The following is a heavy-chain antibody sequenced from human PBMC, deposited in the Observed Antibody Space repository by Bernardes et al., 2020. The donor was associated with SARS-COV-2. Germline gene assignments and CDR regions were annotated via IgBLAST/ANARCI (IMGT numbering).Heavy chain of an antibody. CDR3: ARRRYGDFGMDV. CDR2: IYPGDSDT. D-gene: IGHD4-17*01. Sequence: GESLKISCKGSDYTFTNYWIGWVRQMPGKGLEWMGIIYPGDSDTKYSPSFQGRVTISADKSVNTAYLQWSSLKASDTAIYYCARRRYGDFGMDVWGQGTTVTVSS. CDR1: DYTFTNYW. J-gene: IGHJ6*02. V-gene: IGHV5-51*01.